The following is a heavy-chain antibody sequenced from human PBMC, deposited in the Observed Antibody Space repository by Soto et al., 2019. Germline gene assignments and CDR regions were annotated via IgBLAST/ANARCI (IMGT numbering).Heavy chain of an antibody. CDR2: ISAYNGNT. Sequence: QVQLVQSGAEVKKPGASVKVSCKASGYTFTSYGISWVRQAPGQGLEWMGWISAYNGNTNYAQKLQGRVTMTTETSTSTAYMVLRSLRSDDTAVHYCARDDRYSSGWYGGYAFDIWGQGTMVTVSS. D-gene: IGHD6-19*01. CDR1: GYTFTSYG. J-gene: IGHJ3*02. CDR3: ARDDRYSSGWYGGYAFDI. V-gene: IGHV1-18*01.